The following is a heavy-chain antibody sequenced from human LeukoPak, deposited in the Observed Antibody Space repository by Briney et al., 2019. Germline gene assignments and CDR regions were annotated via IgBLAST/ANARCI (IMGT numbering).Heavy chain of an antibody. J-gene: IGHJ4*02. CDR3: ARVGIFGVVIPPDY. CDR2: ISSDGTNR. Sequence: GRSLRLSCAASGFTFSGYALHWVRQAPGKGLEGVAVISSDGTNRYYADSVKGRFTISRDNSKNTVYLQMNSLRAEDTAVYYCARVGIFGVVIPPDYWGQGTLVTVSS. D-gene: IGHD3-3*02. V-gene: IGHV3-30*01. CDR1: GFTFSGYA.